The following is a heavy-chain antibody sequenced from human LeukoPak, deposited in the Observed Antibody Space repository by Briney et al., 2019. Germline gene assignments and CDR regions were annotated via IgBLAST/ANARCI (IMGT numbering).Heavy chain of an antibody. CDR3: AKEGSGSYPEWAY. CDR2: ISWDSTNK. Sequence: PGESLRLSCAASGFTFDDYTLHWVRQAPGKGLEWVSLISWDSTNKYYADSVKGRFTISRDNRKKSLDLQMNSLRTEDTALYYCAKEGSGSYPEWAYWGQGTLVTVSS. V-gene: IGHV3-43*01. D-gene: IGHD1-26*01. J-gene: IGHJ4*02. CDR1: GFTFDDYT.